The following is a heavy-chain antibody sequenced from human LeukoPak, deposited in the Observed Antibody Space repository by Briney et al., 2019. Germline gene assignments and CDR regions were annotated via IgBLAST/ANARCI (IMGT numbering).Heavy chain of an antibody. V-gene: IGHV4-34*01. CDR2: INHSGST. D-gene: IGHD2-2*01. CDR3: ARHQQLRAAFDI. J-gene: IGHJ3*02. Sequence: SETLSLTCAVYGGSFSGYYWSWIRQPPGKGLEWIGEINHSGSTNYNPSLKSRVTISVDTSKNQFSLKLSSVTAADTAVYYCARHQQLRAAFDIWGQGTMVTVSS. CDR1: GGSFSGYY.